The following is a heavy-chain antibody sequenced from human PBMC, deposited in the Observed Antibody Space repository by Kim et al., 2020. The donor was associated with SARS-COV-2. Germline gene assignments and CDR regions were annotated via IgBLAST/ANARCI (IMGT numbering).Heavy chain of an antibody. CDR2: IKQDGSEK. J-gene: IGHJ6*02. CDR3: ARDLGSGYSYGYYYYYGMDV. D-gene: IGHD5-18*01. Sequence: GGSLRLSCVASGFTFSSYWMSWVRQAPGKGLEWVANIKQDGSEKYYVDSVKGRFTISRDNAKNSLYLQMNSLRAEDTAVYYCARDLGSGYSYGYYYYYGMDVWGQGTTVTVSS. CDR1: GFTFSSYW. V-gene: IGHV3-7*03.